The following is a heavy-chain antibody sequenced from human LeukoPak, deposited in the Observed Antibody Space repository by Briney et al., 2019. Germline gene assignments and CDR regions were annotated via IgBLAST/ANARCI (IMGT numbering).Heavy chain of an antibody. CDR3: ARDPGGYFDY. V-gene: IGHV1-2*02. D-gene: IGHD1-14*01. Sequence: ASVKVSCKASGYTFTGYYMHWVRQAPGQGLEWMGWINPNSGGTNYAQKFQGRVTMTRDTSISTAYMELSSLRPEDTAVYYCARDPGGYFDYWGQGTLVTVSS. J-gene: IGHJ4*02. CDR2: INPNSGGT. CDR1: GYTFTGYY.